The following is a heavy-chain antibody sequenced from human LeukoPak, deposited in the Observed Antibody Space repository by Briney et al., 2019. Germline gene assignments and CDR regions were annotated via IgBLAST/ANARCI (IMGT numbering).Heavy chain of an antibody. Sequence: GGSLRLSCAASGFIVSSNYMSWVRQAPGKGLEWVSVIYSGGSTYYADSVKGRFTISRDTSKNTLYLQMNSLRAEDTAVYYCARHGSGGELFDYWGQGTLVTVSS. CDR3: ARHGSGGELFDY. D-gene: IGHD3-10*01. CDR1: GFIVSSNY. CDR2: IYSGGST. J-gene: IGHJ4*02. V-gene: IGHV3-53*01.